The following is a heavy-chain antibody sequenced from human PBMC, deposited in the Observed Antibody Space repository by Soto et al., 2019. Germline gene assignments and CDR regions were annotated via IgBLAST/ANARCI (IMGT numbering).Heavy chain of an antibody. J-gene: IGHJ4*02. CDR3: AREYTYGSNFFDC. V-gene: IGHV4-34*01. CDR1: GGSFSGYY. D-gene: IGHD2-2*02. Sequence: SETLSLTCAVYGGSFSGYYWSWIRQPPGKGLEWIGEINHSGSTNYNPSLKSRVTISVDTSKIQFSLKLSSVTSADTAVYYCAREYTYGSNFFDCWGQGALVTVSS. CDR2: INHSGST.